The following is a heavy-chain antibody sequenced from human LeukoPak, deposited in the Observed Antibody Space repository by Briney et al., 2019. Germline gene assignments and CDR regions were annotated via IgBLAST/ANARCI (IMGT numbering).Heavy chain of an antibody. D-gene: IGHD1-26*01. CDR2: IFASVTA. CDR3: ATLSYSGTFDS. Sequence: SETLSLTCSVSGASINSDSDYWGWSRQPAGKGLQWIGRIFASVTANYNPSLKGRVTLSVDTSRNEFSLNLSSVTAADTAVYFCATLSYSGTFDSWGQGTMVTVSS. CDR1: GASINSDSDY. J-gene: IGHJ4*02. V-gene: IGHV4-61*02.